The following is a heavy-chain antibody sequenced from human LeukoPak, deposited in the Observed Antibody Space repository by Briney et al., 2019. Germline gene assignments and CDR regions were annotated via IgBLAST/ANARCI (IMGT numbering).Heavy chain of an antibody. Sequence: ASVKVSCKASGYTFTGYYIHWVRQAPGQGLEWMGWINPSSGGTNYAQKFQGRVTMTRDTSIRTAYMELSMLRSDDTAVYYCARGPRITVIRGGQWYCYMDVWGKGTTVTISS. J-gene: IGHJ6*03. D-gene: IGHD3-10*01. CDR3: ARGPRITVIRGGQWYCYMDV. CDR1: GYTFTGYY. V-gene: IGHV1-2*02. CDR2: INPSSGGT.